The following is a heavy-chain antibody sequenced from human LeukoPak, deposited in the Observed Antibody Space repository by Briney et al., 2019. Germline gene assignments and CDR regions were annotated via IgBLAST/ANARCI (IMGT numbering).Heavy chain of an antibody. CDR2: MSGSGGMT. D-gene: IGHD3-22*01. J-gene: IGHJ4*02. CDR1: GFTFSAYA. Sequence: PGKSLRLSCAVSGFTFSAYAMSWVRQAPGKGLEWVSAMSGSGGMTYYADSVKGRFSISRVNSKNTLHLQMNSLSAEDTAVYYCAKGAMPYYDGSGYNYFDYWGQGTPVTVSS. CDR3: AKGAMPYYDGSGYNYFDY. V-gene: IGHV3-23*01.